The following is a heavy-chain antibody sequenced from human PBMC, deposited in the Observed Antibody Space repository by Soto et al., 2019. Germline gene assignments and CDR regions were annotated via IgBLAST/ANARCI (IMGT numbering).Heavy chain of an antibody. J-gene: IGHJ3*02. CDR3: ARGGVPQAFDI. Sequence: EVQLVESGGGLVKPGGSLRLSCAASGFTFSSYTINWVRQAPGKGLEWVSSISTGSSYIYYADSVKGRFIISRDNAKNSLYLQMSSLRADDTALYYCARGGVPQAFDIWGQGTMVTVSS. CDR2: ISTGSSYI. CDR1: GFTFSSYT. D-gene: IGHD1-1*01. V-gene: IGHV3-21*01.